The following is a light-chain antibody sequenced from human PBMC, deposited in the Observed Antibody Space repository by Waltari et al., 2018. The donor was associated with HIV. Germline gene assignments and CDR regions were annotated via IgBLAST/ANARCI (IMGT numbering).Light chain of an antibody. J-gene: IGKJ4*01. Sequence: EIVLTQSPGTLSLSPGERATLSCRASQSGRSASLAGSQQKPGQAPRLLIYGASSRAPGIPDRFSGSGAVTDFILTISRLEPEECAVYYCQQYAASPLTFGGGTKVEIK. CDR2: GAS. V-gene: IGKV3-20*01. CDR1: QSGRSAS. CDR3: QQYAASPLT.